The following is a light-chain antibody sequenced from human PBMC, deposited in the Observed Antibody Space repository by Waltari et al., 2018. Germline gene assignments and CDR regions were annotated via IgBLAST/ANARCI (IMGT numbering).Light chain of an antibody. CDR2: DVS. CDR3: QHYSSYLVT. J-gene: IGKJ4*01. V-gene: IGKV1-5*01. Sequence: DILMTQSPSTLSASVGDRVTITCRASQSISCWLAWYQQQPGKAPKILISDVSSLESGVPSRFSGSGSGTKFTLTISSLQPDDFATYYCQHYSSYLVTFGEGTKVEI. CDR1: QSISCW.